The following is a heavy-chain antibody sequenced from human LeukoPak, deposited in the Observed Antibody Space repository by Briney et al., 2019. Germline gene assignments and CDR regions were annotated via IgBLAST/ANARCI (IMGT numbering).Heavy chain of an antibody. CDR2: ISTYEGRT. D-gene: IGHD1-26*01. J-gene: IGHJ4*02. V-gene: IGHV3-64D*06. CDR1: GFTFSSYT. Sequence: PGGSLRLSCSASGFTFSSYTMHWVRQAPGKGLEFVSAISTYEGRTYYADSVKHRFTISRDNSKNTLYLQMSSLRADDTAVYYCIKDRSGTYSFDYWGQGTLVTVSS. CDR3: IKDRSGTYSFDY.